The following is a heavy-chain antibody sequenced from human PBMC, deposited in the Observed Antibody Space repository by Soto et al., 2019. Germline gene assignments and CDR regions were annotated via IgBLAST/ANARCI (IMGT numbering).Heavy chain of an antibody. V-gene: IGHV3-23*01. CDR3: AKDQAAAGTISRYFQH. D-gene: IGHD6-13*01. CDR1: GFSFSTYA. CDR2: IRGSGGTT. Sequence: GGSLRLSCAASGFSFSTYAMSWVRQAPGKGLEWVSGIRGSGGTTYYADSVKGRFTISRDNSKNTLYLQVNSLRVEDTAVYYCAKDQAAAGTISRYFQHWGQGTLVTVSS. J-gene: IGHJ1*01.